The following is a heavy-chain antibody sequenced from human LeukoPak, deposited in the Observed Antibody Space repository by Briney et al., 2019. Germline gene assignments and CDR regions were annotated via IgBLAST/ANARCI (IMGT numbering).Heavy chain of an antibody. V-gene: IGHV1-69*13. CDR3: ARGGYSYGYLYFDS. Sequence: SVKVSCKASGGTFSSYAISWVRQPPGQGLEWMGGIISIFGTTKYAQKFQGRVTITADESTSTAYMELSSLRSEDTAVYYCARGGYSYGYLYFDSSGQGTLVTVSS. D-gene: IGHD5-18*01. CDR2: IISIFGTT. J-gene: IGHJ4*02. CDR1: GGTFSSYA.